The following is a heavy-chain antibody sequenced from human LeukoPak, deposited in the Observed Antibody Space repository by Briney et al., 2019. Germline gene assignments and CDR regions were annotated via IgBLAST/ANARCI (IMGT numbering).Heavy chain of an antibody. Sequence: GGSLRLSCAASGFTFSSYAMSWVRQAPGKGLEWVSSVSGGGGTTHHADSVKGRFTISRDNYKSTLYLQMNSLGAGDTAVYHCARDGWNVFFDYWGQGALVSVSS. J-gene: IGHJ4*02. D-gene: IGHD1-1*01. CDR3: ARDGWNVFFDY. CDR1: GFTFSSYA. V-gene: IGHV3-23*01. CDR2: VSGGGGTT.